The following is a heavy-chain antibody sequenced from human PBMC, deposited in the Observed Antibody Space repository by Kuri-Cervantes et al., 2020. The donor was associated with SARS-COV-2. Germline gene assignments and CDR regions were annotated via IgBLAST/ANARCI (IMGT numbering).Heavy chain of an antibody. Sequence: ASVKVSCKASGYTFTGYYMHWVRQAPGQGLEWMGWINSNSGGTNYAQKFQGRVTMTRDTSTSTVYMELSSLRSEDTAVYYCARAPWDSSSWYDLAAQYFQHWGQGTLVTVSS. CDR1: GYTFTGYY. CDR3: ARAPWDSSSWYDLAAQYFQH. V-gene: IGHV1-2*02. D-gene: IGHD6-13*01. J-gene: IGHJ1*01. CDR2: INSNSGGT.